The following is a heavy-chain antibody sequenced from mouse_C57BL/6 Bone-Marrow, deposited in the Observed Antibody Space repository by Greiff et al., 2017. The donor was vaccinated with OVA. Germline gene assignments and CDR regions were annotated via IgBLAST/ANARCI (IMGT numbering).Heavy chain of an antibody. D-gene: IGHD1-1*01. V-gene: IGHV1-22*01. Sequence: VQLQQSGPELVKPGASVKMSCKASGYTFTDYNMHWVKQSHGKSLEWIGYINPNNGGTSYNQKFKGKATLTVNKSSSTAYMELRSLTSEDSAVYYCALITTVVGPLYWYFDVWGTGTTVTVSS. J-gene: IGHJ1*03. CDR3: ALITTVVGPLYWYFDV. CDR2: INPNNGGT. CDR1: GYTFTDYN.